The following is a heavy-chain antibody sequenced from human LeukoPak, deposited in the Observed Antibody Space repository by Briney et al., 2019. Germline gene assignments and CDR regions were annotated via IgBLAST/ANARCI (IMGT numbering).Heavy chain of an antibody. J-gene: IGHJ4*02. CDR2: IIPILGIA. D-gene: IGHD5-12*01. CDR3: ARGSGYSGYRAFDY. CDR1: GGTFSSYA. V-gene: IGHV1-69*04. Sequence: ASVKVSCKASGGTFSSYAISWVRQAPGQGLEWMGRIIPILGIANYAQKFQGRVTITTDESTSTAYMELSSLRSEDTAVYYCARGSGYSGYRAFDYWGQGTLVTVSS.